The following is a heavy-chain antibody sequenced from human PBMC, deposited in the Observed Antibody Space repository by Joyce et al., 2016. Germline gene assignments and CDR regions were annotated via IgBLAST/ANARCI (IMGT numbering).Heavy chain of an antibody. CDR1: GGSISSGSYY. D-gene: IGHD1-1*01. J-gene: IGHJ5*02. CDR2: IYYSGNA. V-gene: IGHV4-31*03. Sequence: QVQLQESGPGPVKPSQTLSLTCTVSGGSISSGSYYWNWIRQHPGKGLEWIGYIYYSGNAYYNPSLKSRATILVDTSKKQFSLQLRSVTAADTAVYYCARGGGWNHWFDPWGQGTLVTVSS. CDR3: ARGGGWNHWFDP.